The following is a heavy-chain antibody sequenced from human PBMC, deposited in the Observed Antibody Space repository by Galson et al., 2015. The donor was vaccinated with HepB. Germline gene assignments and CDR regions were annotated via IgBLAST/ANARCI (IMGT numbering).Heavy chain of an antibody. D-gene: IGHD1-14*01. CDR3: ARARYNISPPDY. J-gene: IGHJ4*02. V-gene: IGHV1-18*01. CDR2: ISAYNGNT. Sequence: QSGAEVKKPGASVKVSCKASGYTFTSYGISWVRQAPGQGLEWTGWISAYNGNTNYALKFQGRVTITTDTSTSTVYMEVRSLRSDDTAVYYCARARYNISPPDYWGQGTLVTVSS. CDR1: GYTFTSYG.